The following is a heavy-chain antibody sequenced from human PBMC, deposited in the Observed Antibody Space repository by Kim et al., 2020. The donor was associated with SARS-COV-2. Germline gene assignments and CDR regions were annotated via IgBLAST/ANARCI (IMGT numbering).Heavy chain of an antibody. D-gene: IGHD2-15*01. CDR1: GFKFSDYS. CDR2: IRPRGAAA. V-gene: IGHV3-23*01. J-gene: IGHJ4*02. Sequence: GVSLRLSCAASGFKFSDYSMSWVRQAPGKGLEWVSLIRPRGAAASYADSFRGRFTVSRDDSINTLFLQMSGLKAEDTATYYCAKEYDSVAYSHYSIWGQGILVTVSS. CDR3: AKEYDSVAYSHYSI.